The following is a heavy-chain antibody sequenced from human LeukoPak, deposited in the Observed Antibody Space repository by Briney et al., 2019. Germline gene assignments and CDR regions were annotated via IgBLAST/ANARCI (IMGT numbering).Heavy chain of an antibody. CDR3: AIDGSTWYYFDY. D-gene: IGHD6-13*01. J-gene: IGHJ4*02. V-gene: IGHV1-2*06. CDR2: NNPNSGAT. Sequence: ASVKVSCKASGYTFTDQYMHWVRQAPGQGLEWMGRNNPNSGATKYAQKFQGRVTMTRDTSISTAYMELSRLRSDDTAVYYCAIDGSTWYYFDYWGQGTLVTVSS. CDR1: GYTFTDQY.